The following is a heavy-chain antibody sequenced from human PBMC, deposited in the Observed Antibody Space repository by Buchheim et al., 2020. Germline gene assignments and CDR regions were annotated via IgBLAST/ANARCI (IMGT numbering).Heavy chain of an antibody. CDR3: AKDHWVGYSSGWYGMDV. CDR2: TSYDGSNK. V-gene: IGHV3-30*18. J-gene: IGHJ6*02. CDR1: GFTFSSYG. D-gene: IGHD6-19*01. Sequence: QVQLVESGGGVVQPGRSLRLSCAASGFTFSSYGMHWVRQAPGKGLEWVAVTSYDGSNKYYADSVKGRFTISRDNSKNTLYLQMNSLRAEDTAVYYCAKDHWVGYSSGWYGMDVWGQGTT.